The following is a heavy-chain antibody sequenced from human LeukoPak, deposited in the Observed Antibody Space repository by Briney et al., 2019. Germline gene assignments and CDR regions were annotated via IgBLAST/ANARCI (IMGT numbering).Heavy chain of an antibody. V-gene: IGHV3-23*01. CDR1: GFTFSTYA. CDR3: ARDFRPFGY. CDR2: ISGSGGST. J-gene: IGHJ4*02. D-gene: IGHD3-3*01. Sequence: GGSLRLSCAASGFTFSTYAMSWVRQAPGKGLEWVSAISGSGGSTYYADSVKGRFTISRDNSKNTLYLQMKSLRAEDTAVYYCARDFRPFGYWGQGTLVTVSS.